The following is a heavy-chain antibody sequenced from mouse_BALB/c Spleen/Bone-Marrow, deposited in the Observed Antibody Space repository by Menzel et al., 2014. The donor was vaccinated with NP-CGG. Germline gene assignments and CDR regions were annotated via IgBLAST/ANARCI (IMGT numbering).Heavy chain of an antibody. CDR3: VREDYYRYYFDY. V-gene: IGHV10S3*01. CDR2: IRSKSNNYAT. Sequence: EVKLVDSGGGLVQPKGSLKLSCAASGFTLNTNAMNWVRQAPGKGLEWVARIRSKSNNYATYYADSVKDRFTISRDDSQNMLYLHMNNLKTEDTAIYYCVREDYYRYYFDYWGQGTTLTVSS. CDR1: GFTLNTNA. J-gene: IGHJ2*01. D-gene: IGHD2-14*01.